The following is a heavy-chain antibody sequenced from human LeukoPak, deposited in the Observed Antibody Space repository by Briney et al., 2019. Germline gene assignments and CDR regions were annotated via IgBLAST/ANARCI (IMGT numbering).Heavy chain of an antibody. Sequence: ASVKVSCKASGYTFTGYLMHWVRQAPGQGLEWMGWINPNSGGTRYAQKFQDRLTMTRDTSSSTATMELTWLTSADTAVYYCARDRGTTGWWGWFDPWGQETLVTVSS. V-gene: IGHV1-2*02. J-gene: IGHJ5*02. CDR2: INPNSGGT. CDR3: ARDRGTTGWWGWFDP. D-gene: IGHD1-14*01. CDR1: GYTFTGYL.